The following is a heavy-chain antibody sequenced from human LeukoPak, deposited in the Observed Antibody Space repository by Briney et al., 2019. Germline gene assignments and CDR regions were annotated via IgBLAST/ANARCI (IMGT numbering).Heavy chain of an antibody. D-gene: IGHD2-15*01. V-gene: IGHV3-15*01. Sequence: GSLRLACAASRFTFGNVWMNWVRQAPGKGLEWVGRFKTKQDGGTTDYATPVKGRFTISRDDSRNTLYLQMNSLRTDDTAIYYCTAIREYCDSAGCYSPYFYYYMDVWGKGTTVAVSS. CDR1: RFTFGNVW. J-gene: IGHJ6*03. CDR2: FKTKQDGGTT. CDR3: TAIREYCDSAGCYSPYFYYYMDV.